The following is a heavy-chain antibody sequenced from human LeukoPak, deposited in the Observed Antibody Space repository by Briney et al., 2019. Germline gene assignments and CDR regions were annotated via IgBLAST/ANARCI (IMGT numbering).Heavy chain of an antibody. CDR1: GDSISSSSYH. CDR3: ARLFSPGNFDY. J-gene: IGHJ4*02. V-gene: IGHV4-39*01. D-gene: IGHD3-10*02. Sequence: SETLSLTCTVSGDSISSSSYHWGWIRQPPGKGLEWIGSIYYSGSTYYNPSLKSRVSISVDTSKNQFSLKLSSVTAADTAVYYCARLFSPGNFDYWGQGTLVTVSS. CDR2: IYYSGST.